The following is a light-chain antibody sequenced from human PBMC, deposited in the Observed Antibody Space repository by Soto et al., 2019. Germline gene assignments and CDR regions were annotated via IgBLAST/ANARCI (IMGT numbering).Light chain of an antibody. CDR3: QQYENLPT. J-gene: IGKJ5*01. V-gene: IGKV1-9*01. CDR1: QGIGSY. Sequence: IQLTQSPSSLSASVVDRVTITCRASQGIGSYLAWYQQKPGEAPKLLIFAASTLQSGVPSRFSGSGSGTDFTLTISGLQPEDIATYYCQQYENLPTFGQGTRLENK. CDR2: AAS.